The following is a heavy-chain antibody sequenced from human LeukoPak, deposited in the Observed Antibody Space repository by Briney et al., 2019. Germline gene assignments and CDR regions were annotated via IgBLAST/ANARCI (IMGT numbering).Heavy chain of an antibody. V-gene: IGHV3-48*01. CDR3: ARNFDS. D-gene: IGHD2/OR15-2a*01. CDR1: GCTFTSYT. CDR2: ITSSSSTI. Sequence: GGSLRLSCAASGCTFTSYTMNWVRQAPGKGLEWVSYITSSSSTIYYADSVKGRFTMSRDNAENSLYLQMNRLRAEDTAVYYCARNFDSWGQGTLVTVSS. J-gene: IGHJ4*02.